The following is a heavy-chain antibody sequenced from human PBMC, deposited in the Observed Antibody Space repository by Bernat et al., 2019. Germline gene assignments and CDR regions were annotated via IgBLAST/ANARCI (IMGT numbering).Heavy chain of an antibody. D-gene: IGHD3-22*01. CDR2: LAGDDSGI. V-gene: IGHV3-23*01. Sequence: DVQLLESEGGSAQPGGSLRLSCAASGFTFSTYPMAWVRHTPGKGLQWLAVLAGDDSGIMYAHSVGGRFTITRDNSKNTLYLQMNSLGVEDTAVYYCAKYAGSGAVRYFDLWGRGAQVAVSS. J-gene: IGHJ2*01. CDR1: GFTFSTYP. CDR3: AKYAGSGAVRYFDL.